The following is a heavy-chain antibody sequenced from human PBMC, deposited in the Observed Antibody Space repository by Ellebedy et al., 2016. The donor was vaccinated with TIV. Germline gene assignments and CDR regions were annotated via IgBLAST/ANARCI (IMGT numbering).Heavy chain of an antibody. J-gene: IGHJ5*02. CDR2: IYYSGAT. D-gene: IGHD3-10*01. CDR1: GGSLRNTPYY. Sequence: SETLSLTXTVSGGSLRNTPYYWCWIRQPPGKGLQWIANIYYSGATYYNPSLKSRVTISADTSKNQFSLRLSSVSAADTAVYYCAGYYGSGSYWLGWFDPWGQGALVTVSS. CDR3: AGYYGSGSYWLGWFDP. V-gene: IGHV4-39*07.